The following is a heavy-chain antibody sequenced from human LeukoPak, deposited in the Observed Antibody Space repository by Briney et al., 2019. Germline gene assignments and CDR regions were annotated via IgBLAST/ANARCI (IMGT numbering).Heavy chain of an antibody. CDR1: GFTFSSYA. V-gene: IGHV3-64*01. Sequence: GGSLRLSCAASGFTFSSYAMHWVRQAPGKGLEYVSAISSNGGSTYYANSVKGRFTISRDNSKNTLYLQMGSLRAEDTAVYYCAREASSSRYWGQGTLVTVSS. CDR3: AREASSSRY. D-gene: IGHD6-6*01. J-gene: IGHJ4*02. CDR2: ISSNGGST.